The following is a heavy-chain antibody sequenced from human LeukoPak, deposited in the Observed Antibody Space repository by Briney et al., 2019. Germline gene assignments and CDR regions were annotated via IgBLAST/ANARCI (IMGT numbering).Heavy chain of an antibody. CDR2: ISGSGGST. CDR3: VGFYETY. J-gene: IGHJ4*02. D-gene: IGHD2/OR15-2a*01. CDR1: GFTFSNYA. Sequence: GGSLRLSCAASGFTFSNYAMSWVRQAPGKGLEWVSAISGSGGSTYYADSVKGRFTISKDNAKNTVYLQMNSLRAEDTAVYYCVGFYETYWGRGTLVTVSS. V-gene: IGHV3-23*01.